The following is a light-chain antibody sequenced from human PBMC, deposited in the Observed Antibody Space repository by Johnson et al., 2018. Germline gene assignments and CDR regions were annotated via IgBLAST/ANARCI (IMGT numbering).Light chain of an antibody. J-gene: IGLJ1*01. V-gene: IGLV1-51*02. CDR1: SSNIGNNY. CDR3: GTWDSSLSAGNF. CDR2: ENN. Sequence: QSVLTQPPSVSAAPGQKVTISCSGSSSNIGNNYVSWYQQLPGTAPKLLIYENNKRPSGIPDRFSGSKSGTSATLGIPGLQTGDAAHYYRGTWDSSLSAGNFVGTGTKFPVL.